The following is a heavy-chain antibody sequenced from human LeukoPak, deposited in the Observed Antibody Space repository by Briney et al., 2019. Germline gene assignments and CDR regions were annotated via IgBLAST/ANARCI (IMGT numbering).Heavy chain of an antibody. CDR1: GFNFDDYG. J-gene: IGHJ3*02. CDR2: INWNGGST. Sequence: GGSLRLSCAASGFNFDDYGMSWVRQAPGKGLEWVAGINWNGGSTGYADFVKGRFTISRDNAKNSLYLQMNSLRAEDTALYYCARGEPAASAFDIWGQGTMVTVSS. CDR3: ARGEPAASAFDI. D-gene: IGHD2-2*01. V-gene: IGHV3-20*04.